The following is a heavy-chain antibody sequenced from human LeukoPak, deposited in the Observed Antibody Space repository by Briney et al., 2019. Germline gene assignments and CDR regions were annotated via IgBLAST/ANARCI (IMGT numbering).Heavy chain of an antibody. J-gene: IGHJ4*02. V-gene: IGHV4-34*01. D-gene: IGHD4-11*01. CDR2: INHTGDT. CDR3: ARGEFYSNYFEY. CDR1: GGSFSGYY. Sequence: SETLSLTCAVYGGSFSGYYWSWFRQAPGKGLEWIGEINHTGDTKNIPSHESRVAILVDTSKNQFSLRLNSVTAADTAKYFCARGEFYSNYFEYWGQGILVTVSS.